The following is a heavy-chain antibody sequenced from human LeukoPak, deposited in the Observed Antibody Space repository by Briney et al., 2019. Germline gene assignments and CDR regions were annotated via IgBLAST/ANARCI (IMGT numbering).Heavy chain of an antibody. CDR1: GFTFSSYA. J-gene: IGHJ4*02. Sequence: GGSLRLSCAASGFTFSSYAMSWVRQAPGKGLEWVSTISGSGGSTFYADSVKGRFTISRDNSKNTLYLQMNSLRAEDTAVYYCAKDANWRSSGYYFDYWGQGTLVTVSS. V-gene: IGHV3-23*01. D-gene: IGHD3-22*01. CDR3: AKDANWRSSGYYFDY. CDR2: ISGSGGST.